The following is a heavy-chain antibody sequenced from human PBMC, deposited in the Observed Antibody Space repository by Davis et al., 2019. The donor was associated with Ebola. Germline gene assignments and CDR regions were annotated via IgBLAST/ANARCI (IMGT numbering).Heavy chain of an antibody. Sequence: GESLKISCAASGFTFSSYWMHWVRQAPGKGLVWVSRINSDGSSTSYADSVKGRFTISRDNAKNTLYLQMNSLRAEDTAVYYCASHTGYCSGGSCYVDLWGRGTLVTVSS. D-gene: IGHD2-15*01. CDR2: INSDGSST. CDR3: ASHTGYCSGGSCYVDL. CDR1: GFTFSSYW. V-gene: IGHV3-74*01. J-gene: IGHJ2*01.